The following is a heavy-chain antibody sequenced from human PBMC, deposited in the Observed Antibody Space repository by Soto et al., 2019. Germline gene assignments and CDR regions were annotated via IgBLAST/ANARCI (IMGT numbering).Heavy chain of an antibody. CDR2: IYYSGST. J-gene: IGHJ6*03. V-gene: IGHV4-59*08. D-gene: IGHD5-18*01. CDR3: ARRVQLWTGYYYYYYMDV. Sequence: SETLSLTCTVSGGSISSYYWSWIRQPPGKGLEWIGYIYYSGSTNYNPSLKSRVTISVDTSKNQFSLKLSSVTAADTAVYYCARRVQLWTGYYYYYYMDVWGKGTTVTVSS. CDR1: GGSISSYY.